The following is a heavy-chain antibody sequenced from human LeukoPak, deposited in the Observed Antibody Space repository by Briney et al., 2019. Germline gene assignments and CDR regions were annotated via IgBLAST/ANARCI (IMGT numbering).Heavy chain of an antibody. V-gene: IGHV1-69*13. CDR1: GGTFWSYA. J-gene: IGHJ4*02. CDR3: ASTSTGCGSISCYIDY. D-gene: IGHD2-2*02. CDR2: IIPIFGTA. Sequence: SVKVSCKASGGTFWSYAISWVRQAPGQGLEWMGGIIPIFGTANYAQKFQGRVTITADESTSTAYMELSSLRSEDTAVYYCASTSTGCGSISCYIDYWGQGSLVTVSS.